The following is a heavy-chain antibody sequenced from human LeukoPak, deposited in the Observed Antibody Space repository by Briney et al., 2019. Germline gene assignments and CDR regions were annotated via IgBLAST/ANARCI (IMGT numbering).Heavy chain of an antibody. D-gene: IGHD3-3*01. CDR2: IIPIFGTA. CDR3: ARGPIFGVVSAFDY. J-gene: IGHJ4*02. CDR1: GGTFSSYA. V-gene: IGHV1-69*13. Sequence: SVKVSCKASGGTFSSYAISWVRQAPGQGLEWMGGIIPIFGTANYAQKFQGRVTITADESTSTAYMELSSLRSEDTAVYCCARGPIFGVVSAFDYWGQGTLVTVSS.